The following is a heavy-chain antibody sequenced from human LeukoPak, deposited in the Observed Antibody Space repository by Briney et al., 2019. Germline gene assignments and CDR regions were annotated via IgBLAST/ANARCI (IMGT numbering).Heavy chain of an antibody. J-gene: IGHJ5*02. CDR1: GGTFSSYA. Sequence: SVKVSCKASGGTFSSYAISWVRQAPGQGLEWMGRIIPIFGTANYAQKLQGRVKITTGETKSRAYKELSSLRSEDTAVYYCATVFDSSGYGAGAFDPWGQGTLVTVSS. CDR2: IIPIFGTA. D-gene: IGHD3-22*01. V-gene: IGHV1-69*05. CDR3: ATVFDSSGYGAGAFDP.